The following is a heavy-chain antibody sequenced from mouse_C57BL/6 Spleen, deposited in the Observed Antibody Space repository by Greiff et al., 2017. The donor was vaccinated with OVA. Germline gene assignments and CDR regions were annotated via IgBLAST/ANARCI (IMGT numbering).Heavy chain of an antibody. J-gene: IGHJ1*03. D-gene: IGHD1-1*01. CDR3: ARGGKGYFDV. V-gene: IGHV1-7*01. CDR1: GYTFTSYW. Sequence: VKLMESGADLAKPGASVKLSCKASGYTFTSYWLHWVKQRPGQGREWIGYINTSSGYTKYNQKFKDKATLTADKSSIPAYMQLSSLTYEDSAVYYCARGGKGYFDVWGTGTTVTVSS. CDR2: INTSSGYT.